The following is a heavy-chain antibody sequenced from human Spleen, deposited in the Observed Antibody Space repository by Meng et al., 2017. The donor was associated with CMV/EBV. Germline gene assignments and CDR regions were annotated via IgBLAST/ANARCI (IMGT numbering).Heavy chain of an antibody. V-gene: IGHV3-30*02. CDR1: GFSFSSHD. CDR3: AKRGDSSGTYAMDV. Sequence: GESLKISCAASGFSFSSHDMHWVRQTPGKGLEWVANIRFDGTNKYHADSVKGRFTISRDNSKNTLYLQMNSLRAEDTAVYYCAKRGDSSGTYAMDVRGQGTTVTVSS. J-gene: IGHJ6*02. D-gene: IGHD3-22*01. CDR2: IRFDGTNK.